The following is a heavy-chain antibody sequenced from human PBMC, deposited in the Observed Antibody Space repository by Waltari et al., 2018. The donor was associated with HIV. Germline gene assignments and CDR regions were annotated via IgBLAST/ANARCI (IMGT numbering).Heavy chain of an antibody. CDR3: ARGSNSYHYY. CDR2: INHSGST. V-gene: IGHV4-34*01. CDR1: GGSFSGYY. Sequence: QVQLQQWGAGLLKPSETLSLTCAVYGGSFSGYYWSWIRQPPGKGLEWIGEINHSGSTNYNPSLKSRVTISVDTSKNQFSLKLSSVTAADTAVYYCARGSNSYHYYWGQGTLVTVSS. J-gene: IGHJ4*02. D-gene: IGHD5-18*01.